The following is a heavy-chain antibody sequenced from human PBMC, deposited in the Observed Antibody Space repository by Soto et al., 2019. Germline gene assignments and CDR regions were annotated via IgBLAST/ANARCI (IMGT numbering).Heavy chain of an antibody. CDR1: GYTFTSYG. CDR3: ASGPDGDDPIYYYYYYGMDV. CDR2: ISAYNGNT. J-gene: IGHJ6*02. D-gene: IGHD4-17*01. Sequence: QVQLVQSGAEVKKPGASVKVSCKASGYTFTSYGISWVRQAPGQGLEWMGWISAYNGNTNYAQKLQGRVTMTTNTSTTTPDMELRNLRSDDTAVYNCASGPDGDDPIYYYYYYGMDVWGQGTTVTVSS. V-gene: IGHV1-18*01.